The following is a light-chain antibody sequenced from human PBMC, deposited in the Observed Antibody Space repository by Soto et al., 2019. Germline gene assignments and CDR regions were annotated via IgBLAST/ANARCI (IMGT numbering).Light chain of an antibody. Sequence: EIVLTQSPGTLSLSPGERATLSCRASQSVGSINLAGYQQKPGQAPSILIYATSSRATGIPDKFSGSGSGTDFSLTISRLEPEDFAVYYCHQSDSSPITFGQGIRLDIK. CDR1: QSVGSIN. CDR3: HQSDSSPIT. CDR2: ATS. J-gene: IGKJ5*01. V-gene: IGKV3-20*01.